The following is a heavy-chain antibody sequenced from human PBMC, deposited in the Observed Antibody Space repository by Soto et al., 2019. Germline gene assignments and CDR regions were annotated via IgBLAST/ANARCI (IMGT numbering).Heavy chain of an antibody. V-gene: IGHV4-30-4*01. D-gene: IGHD1-1*01. J-gene: IGHJ4*02. Sequence: PSETLSLTCTVSGGSISSGDYYRSWIRQPPGKGLEWIGYIYYSGSTYYNPSLKSRVTISVDTSKNQFSLKLSSVTAADTAVYYCASSRGNWSDGGVYYFDYWGQRTLVTVSS. CDR1: GGSISSGDYY. CDR2: IYYSGST. CDR3: ASSRGNWSDGGVYYFDY.